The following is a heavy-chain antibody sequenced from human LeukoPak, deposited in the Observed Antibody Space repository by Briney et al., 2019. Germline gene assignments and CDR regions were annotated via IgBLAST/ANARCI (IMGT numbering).Heavy chain of an antibody. CDR1: GYIFTGYY. CDR2: INPNSGGT. Sequence: ASVKVSCKASGYIFTGYYVHWVRQAPGQGLGWMGWINPNSGGTNYAQNFQGRVTMTRDTSITTAYMELSRLKSDDTAVYYCARRDGSGWYRYYYFDYWGQGTLVTVSS. D-gene: IGHD6-19*01. CDR3: ARRDGSGWYRYYYFDY. V-gene: IGHV1-2*02. J-gene: IGHJ4*02.